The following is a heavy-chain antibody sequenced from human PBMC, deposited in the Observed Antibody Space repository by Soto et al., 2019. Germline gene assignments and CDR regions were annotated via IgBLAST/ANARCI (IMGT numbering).Heavy chain of an antibody. Sequence: QLQLQESGPGLVKPSETLSLTCTVSGGSISSSSYYWGWIRQPPGRELEWIGAIYYNGNTWYNPSLKSQVTISVDTSKNQFSLKLSSVTAADTAVYYCARQTGGFGHYFDYWGQGTLVTVSS. CDR1: GGSISSSSYY. V-gene: IGHV4-39*01. D-gene: IGHD3-16*01. CDR3: ARQTGGFGHYFDY. J-gene: IGHJ4*02. CDR2: IYYNGNT.